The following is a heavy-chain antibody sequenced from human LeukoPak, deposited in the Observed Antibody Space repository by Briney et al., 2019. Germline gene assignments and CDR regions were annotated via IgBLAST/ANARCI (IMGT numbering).Heavy chain of an antibody. V-gene: IGHV3-21*01. J-gene: IGHJ3*02. CDR1: GFTFSSYS. CDR3: ARNYLGSVAGMMGNAFDI. Sequence: GGSLRLSHAASGFTFSSYSMNWVRQAPGKGLEWVSSISSSSSYIYYADSVKGRFTISRDNAKNSLYLQMNSLRAEDTAVYYCARNYLGSVAGMMGNAFDIWGQGTMVTVSS. CDR2: ISSSSSYI. D-gene: IGHD6-19*01.